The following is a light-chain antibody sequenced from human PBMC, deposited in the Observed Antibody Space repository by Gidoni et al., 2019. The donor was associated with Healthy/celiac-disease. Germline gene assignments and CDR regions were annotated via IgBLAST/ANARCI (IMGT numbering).Light chain of an antibody. CDR2: AAS. CDR3: QQSYSTPYG. CDR1: QSIISY. V-gene: IGKV1-39*01. J-gene: IGKJ3*01. Sequence: DIQMSPSPSSLSVSVGARVTITCRASQSIISYLNWYQQKPGKASKLLIYAASSLQSGVPSRFSGSGSGTDFTLTISSLQPEDFATYYCQQSYSTPYGFGPGTKVDIK.